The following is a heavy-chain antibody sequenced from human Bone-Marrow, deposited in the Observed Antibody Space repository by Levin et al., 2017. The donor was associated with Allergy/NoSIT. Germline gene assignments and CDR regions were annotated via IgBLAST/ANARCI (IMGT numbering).Heavy chain of an antibody. CDR2: IDYTGST. D-gene: IGHD6-19*01. CDR1: GGSISNYY. V-gene: IGHV4-59*01. J-gene: IGHJ4*02. Sequence: SETLSLSCTVSGGSISNYYWGWIRQPPGKGLEGVGYIDYTGSTTYTPSLKSRVAISVDTSKNQFSLRLTSVAAADTAVYYCAGGPWVAVAASFDYWGQGALVSVSS. CDR3: AGGPWVAVAASFDY.